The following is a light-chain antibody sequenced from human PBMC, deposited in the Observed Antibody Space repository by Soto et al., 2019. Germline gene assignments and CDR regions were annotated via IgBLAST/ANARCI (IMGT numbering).Light chain of an antibody. V-gene: IGLV2-14*03. CDR2: DVS. CDR1: SSDNGNYNY. CDR3: SSYTSTSTYV. J-gene: IGLJ1*01. Sequence: QSVLTQPDSVSGSPGQSVAISCTAASSDNGNYNYVSWYQQRPGKVPKLIIHDVSDRPSGVSDRFSGSKSGNTASLTISGLQAEDEADYYCSSYTSTSTYVFGTGTKVTVL.